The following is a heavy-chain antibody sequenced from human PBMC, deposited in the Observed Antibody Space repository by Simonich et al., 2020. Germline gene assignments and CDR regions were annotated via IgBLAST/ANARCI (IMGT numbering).Heavy chain of an antibody. D-gene: IGHD3-3*01. J-gene: IGHJ4*02. CDR3: ARKRFLEWFFDY. CDR1: GFTFSSYS. Sequence: EVQLVESGGGLVKPGGSLRLSCAASGFTFSSYSMNWVRQAPGKGREWVPSIRSSSIYIYSADSVKGRFTISRDNAKNSLYLQMNSLRAEDTAVYYCARKRFLEWFFDYWGQGTLVTVSS. V-gene: IGHV3-21*01. CDR2: IRSSSIYI.